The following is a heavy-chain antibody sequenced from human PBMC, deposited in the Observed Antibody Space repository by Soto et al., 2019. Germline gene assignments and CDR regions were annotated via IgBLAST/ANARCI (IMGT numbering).Heavy chain of an antibody. J-gene: IGHJ6*02. CDR3: AREGNLEYSSSSSGYYCYYYGMDV. V-gene: IGHV5-10-1*01. Sequence: GESLKISCKGSGYSFTSYWISWVRQMPGKGLEWMGRIDPSDSYTNYSPSFQGHVTIPADKSISTAYLQWSSLKASDTAMYYCAREGNLEYSSSSSGYYCYYYGMDVWGQGTTVTVSS. CDR1: GYSFTSYW. CDR2: IDPSDSYT. D-gene: IGHD6-6*01.